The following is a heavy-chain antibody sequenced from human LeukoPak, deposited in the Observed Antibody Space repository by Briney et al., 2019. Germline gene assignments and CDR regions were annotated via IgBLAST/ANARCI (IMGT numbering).Heavy chain of an antibody. J-gene: IGHJ4*02. V-gene: IGHV3-33*06. CDR3: AKEESSYGDYEVDFDY. CDR1: GFTFSHYG. D-gene: IGHD4-17*01. CDR2: IWDDGNKK. Sequence: GGSLRLCCAASGFTFSHYGMHWVRQAPGKGLEWVALIWDDGNKKSHADTVKGRFTISRDNPKNTLYLQMNSLRAEDTAVYYCAKEESSYGDYEVDFDYWGQGTLVTVSS.